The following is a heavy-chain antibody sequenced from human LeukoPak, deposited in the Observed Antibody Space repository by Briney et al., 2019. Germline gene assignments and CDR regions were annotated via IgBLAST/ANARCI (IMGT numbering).Heavy chain of an antibody. D-gene: IGHD5-18*01. CDR2: IYHSGST. J-gene: IGHJ5*02. V-gene: IGHV4-39*07. CDR1: SGTISSSSYF. CDR3: ASSYGLNWFDP. Sequence: SETLSLTCNVSSGTISSSSYFWGWIRQPPGTGLEWIGSIYHSGSTYYNPSLKSRVTISVDTSKNQFSLKLSSVTAADTAVYYCASSYGLNWFDPWGQGTLVTVSS.